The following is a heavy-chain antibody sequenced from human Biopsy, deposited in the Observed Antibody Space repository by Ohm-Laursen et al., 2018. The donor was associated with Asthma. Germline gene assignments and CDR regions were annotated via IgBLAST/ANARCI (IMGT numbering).Heavy chain of an antibody. J-gene: IGHJ4*02. D-gene: IGHD6-19*01. CDR1: GFTFSSFG. Sequence: SLRLSCAASGFTFSSFGMHWVRQAPGKGLEWVACISYDGSNKYYADSVKGRSTISGDNSKNTLYLQMNSLRAEDTAVYYCSREEPTSGWYQGSILRWGQGTLVTVSS. CDR3: SREEPTSGWYQGSILR. V-gene: IGHV3-30*03. CDR2: ISYDGSNK.